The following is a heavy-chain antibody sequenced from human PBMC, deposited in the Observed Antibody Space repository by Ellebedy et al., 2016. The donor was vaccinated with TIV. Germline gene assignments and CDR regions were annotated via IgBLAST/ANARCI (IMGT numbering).Heavy chain of an antibody. V-gene: IGHV3-73*01. J-gene: IGHJ4*02. CDR3: TRRGVSGGITFDY. D-gene: IGHD1-20*01. Sequence: GGSLRLXXAASGFTFSGSAMHWARQSPGKGLEWIGRIRSQANSYATAYAPSVKGRFFIARDDSKNTAYLHMNSLNTEDSAVYYCTRRGVSGGITFDYWGQGTLVTVSS. CDR1: GFTFSGSA. CDR2: IRSQANSYAT.